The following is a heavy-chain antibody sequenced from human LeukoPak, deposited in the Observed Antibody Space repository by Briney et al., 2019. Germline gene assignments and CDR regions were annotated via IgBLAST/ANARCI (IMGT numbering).Heavy chain of an antibody. CDR3: ARDSMRIQTGTTP. Sequence: PGGSLRLSCTASGFTFGDYAMSWFRQAPGKGLEWIGSIYYSGSTNYNPSLKSRVTISVDTSKNQFSLKLTSLTAADTALYFCARDSMRIQTGTTPWGQGTLVTVSS. V-gene: IGHV4-59*12. CDR2: IYYSGST. CDR1: GFTFGDYA. J-gene: IGHJ5*02. D-gene: IGHD1-1*01.